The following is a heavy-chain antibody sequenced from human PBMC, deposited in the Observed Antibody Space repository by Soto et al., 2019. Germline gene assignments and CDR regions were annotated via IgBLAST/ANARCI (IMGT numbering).Heavy chain of an antibody. J-gene: IGHJ6*03. CDR3: TKPPRSYYYYMDV. D-gene: IGHD3-10*01. V-gene: IGHV3-23*01. Sequence: EVQVLESGGGLVQPGGSLRLSCVASGFTFSTYAINWVRQAPGKGLEWVSGISGSGSDRYYADYVRGRFTISRDNSNNTLNLQMDSLRAEDAPIYYCTKPPRSYYYYMDVRGKATTVTVSS. CDR2: ISGSGSDR. CDR1: GFTFSTYA.